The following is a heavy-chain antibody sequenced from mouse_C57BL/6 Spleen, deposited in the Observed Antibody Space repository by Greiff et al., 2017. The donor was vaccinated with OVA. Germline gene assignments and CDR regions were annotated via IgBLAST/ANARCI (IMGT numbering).Heavy chain of an antibody. CDR3: ARDWDGNYFDY. D-gene: IGHD4-1*01. Sequence: VQLQQSGAELVKPGASVKISCKASGYAFSSYWMNWVKQRPGKGLEWIGQIYPGDGDTNYNGKFKGKATLTADKSSSPAYMQLSSLTSEDSAVYFCARDWDGNYFDYWGQGTTLTVSS. V-gene: IGHV1-80*01. CDR2: IYPGDGDT. J-gene: IGHJ2*01. CDR1: GYAFSSYW.